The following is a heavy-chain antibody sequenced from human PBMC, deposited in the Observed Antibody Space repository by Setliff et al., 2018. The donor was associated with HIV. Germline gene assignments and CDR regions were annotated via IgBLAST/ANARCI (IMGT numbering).Heavy chain of an antibody. Sequence: PSETLSLTCAVYGGSFSGYHWNWVRQAPGKGLEWVSYITSSGDAIYYADSVKGRFTISRDNAKNSLYLQMNSLRAEDTAIYYCVTDRDGYNHWGHGTLVTVSS. CDR3: VTDRDGYNH. J-gene: IGHJ4*01. CDR2: ITSSGDAI. CDR1: GGSFSGYH. D-gene: IGHD5-12*01. V-gene: IGHV3-48*03.